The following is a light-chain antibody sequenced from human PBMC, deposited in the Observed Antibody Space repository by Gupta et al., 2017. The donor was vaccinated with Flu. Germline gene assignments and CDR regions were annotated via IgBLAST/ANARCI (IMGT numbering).Light chain of an antibody. CDR3: SSYSGNNNLV. Sequence: QSALTQPPSASGSPGKSVTISCTGTSSDVGGYNHVSWYQQHPGKAPKLMIYEVTNRPSGVPDHFSGSKSGNTASLTVSGLQAEDEADYYCSSYSGNNNLVFGGGTKLTVL. J-gene: IGLJ3*02. CDR1: SSDVGGYNH. V-gene: IGLV2-8*01. CDR2: EVT.